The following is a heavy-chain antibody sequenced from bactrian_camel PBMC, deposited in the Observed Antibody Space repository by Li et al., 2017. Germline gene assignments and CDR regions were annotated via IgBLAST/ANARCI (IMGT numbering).Heavy chain of an antibody. Sequence: QLVESGGGAVQAGGSLRLSCAVSGVTLGRNCVAWFRQAPGQEREGVAFIHSGGTFYDDSVKGRFTFSKDNTKNALYLQMNSLKPEDTAMYFCAAARLSFCSRDRRGFDYWGQGTQVTVS. CDR3: AAARLSFCSRDRRGFDY. J-gene: IGHJ6*01. V-gene: IGHV3S55*01. CDR1: GVTLGRNC. CDR2: IHSGGT.